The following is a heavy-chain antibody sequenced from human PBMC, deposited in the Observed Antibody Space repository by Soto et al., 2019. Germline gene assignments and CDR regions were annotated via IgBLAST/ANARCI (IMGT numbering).Heavy chain of an antibody. V-gene: IGHV3-23*01. Sequence: GGSLRLSCAASGFTFSSYAMSWVRQAPGKGLEWVSAISGSGVSTYYADSVKGRFTISRDNSKNTLYLQMNSLRAEDTAVYYWAKGRWSRGWFGYWGQETLVTVSS. CDR1: GFTFSSYA. CDR2: ISGSGVST. J-gene: IGHJ5*01. D-gene: IGHD1-26*01. CDR3: AKGRWSRGWFGY.